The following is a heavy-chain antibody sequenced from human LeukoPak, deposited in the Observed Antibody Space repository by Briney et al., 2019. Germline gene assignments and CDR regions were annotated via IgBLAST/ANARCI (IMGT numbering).Heavy chain of an antibody. V-gene: IGHV3-48*03. J-gene: IGHJ5*01. CDR3: TRDPRHFDS. Sequence: GGSLRLSCAASGFTFSSYEMNWVRQAPGKGLEWVSYISSSGSTIYYADSVKGRFTSSRDNAKNSLYLQMNSLRAEDTAMYYCTRDPRHFDSCGQGTLVTVSS. D-gene: IGHD6-6*01. CDR2: ISSSGSTI. CDR1: GFTFSSYE.